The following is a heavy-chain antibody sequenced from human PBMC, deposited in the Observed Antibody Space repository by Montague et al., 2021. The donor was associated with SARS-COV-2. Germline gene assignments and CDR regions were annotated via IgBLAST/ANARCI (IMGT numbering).Heavy chain of an antibody. J-gene: IGHJ4*02. CDR2: INQSGST. CDR1: GGSFSGYY. D-gene: IGHD3-22*01. CDR3: ARVAGGYYHDSSAYFDY. Sequence: SETLSLTSALYGGSFSGYYWSWIRQPPGKGLEWIGEINQSGSTNYNPSLKSRVTLSVDTSKKQFSLKLSSLTAADTAVYYCARVAGGYYHDSSAYFDYWGQGSLVTVSS. V-gene: IGHV4-34*01.